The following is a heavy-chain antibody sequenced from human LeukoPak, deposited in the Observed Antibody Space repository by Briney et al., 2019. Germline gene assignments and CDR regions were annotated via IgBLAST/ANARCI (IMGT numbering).Heavy chain of an antibody. CDR3: AKDYGGNFRDGSWFDP. D-gene: IGHD4-23*01. Sequence: GGSLRLSCAASGFTFSSYAMSWVRQAPGKGLEWASAISGSGGSTYYADSVKGRFTISRDNSKNTLYLQMNSLRAEDTAVYYCAKDYGGNFRDGSWFDPWGQRTLVTVSS. CDR2: ISGSGGST. CDR1: GFTFSSYA. J-gene: IGHJ5*02. V-gene: IGHV3-23*01.